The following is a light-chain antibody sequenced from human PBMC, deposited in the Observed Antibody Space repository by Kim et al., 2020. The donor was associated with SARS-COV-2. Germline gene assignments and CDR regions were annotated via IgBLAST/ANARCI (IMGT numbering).Light chain of an antibody. CDR2: GAS. Sequence: SPGERATLSCRASQSVSSSYLAWYQQKPGQATRLLIYGASSRATGIPDRFSGSGSGTDFTLTISRLEPEDFAVYYCQQYGSSLFTFGPGTKVDIK. J-gene: IGKJ3*01. CDR3: QQYGSSLFT. CDR1: QSVSSSY. V-gene: IGKV3-20*01.